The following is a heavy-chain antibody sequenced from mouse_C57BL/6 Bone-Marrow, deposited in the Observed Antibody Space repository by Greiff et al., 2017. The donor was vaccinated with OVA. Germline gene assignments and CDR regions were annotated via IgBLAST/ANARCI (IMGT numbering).Heavy chain of an antibody. CDR3: VTTVVAKGYWYFDV. D-gene: IGHD1-1*01. Sequence: QVQLQQPGAELVKPGASVKLSCKASGYTFTSYWMHWVKQRPGQGLEWIGMIHPNSGSTNYNAKFKSKATLTVDKSSSTAYMQLSSLTSEDSAVYYCVTTVVAKGYWYFDVWGTGTTVTVSS. CDR1: GYTFTSYW. J-gene: IGHJ1*03. CDR2: IHPNSGST. V-gene: IGHV1-64*01.